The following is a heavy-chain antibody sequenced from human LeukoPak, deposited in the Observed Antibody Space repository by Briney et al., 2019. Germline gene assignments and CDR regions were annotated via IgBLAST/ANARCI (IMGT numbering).Heavy chain of an antibody. Sequence: PSETLSLTCIVSGGSISSYYWSWIRQPPGKGLEWIGYIYYSGSINYNPSLWSRVTISVDTSKNQFSLRLRSVTAADTAVYYCARGGSSTYYYYMDVWGKGTTVTVSS. V-gene: IGHV4-59*01. CDR2: IYYSGSI. D-gene: IGHD6-6*01. CDR3: ARGGSSTYYYYMDV. CDR1: GGSISSYY. J-gene: IGHJ6*03.